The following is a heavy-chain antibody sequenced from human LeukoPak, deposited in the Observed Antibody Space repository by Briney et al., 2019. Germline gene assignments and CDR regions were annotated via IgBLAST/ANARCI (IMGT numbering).Heavy chain of an antibody. J-gene: IGHJ3*02. CDR3: ARDYGGNVPNAFDI. Sequence: ASVKVSCKASGYTFTGYYMHWVRQAPGQGLEWMGWINPNSGGTNYAQKFQGRVTKTRDTSISTAYMELSRLRSDDTAVYYCARDYGGNVPNAFDIWGQGTMVTVSS. V-gene: IGHV1-2*02. CDR1: GYTFTGYY. CDR2: INPNSGGT. D-gene: IGHD4-23*01.